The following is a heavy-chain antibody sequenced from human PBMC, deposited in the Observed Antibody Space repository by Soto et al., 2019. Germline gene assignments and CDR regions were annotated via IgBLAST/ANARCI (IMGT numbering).Heavy chain of an antibody. CDR3: ARVKGNYYYYGMDV. CDR2: ISYDGSNK. V-gene: IGHV3-30-3*01. J-gene: IGHJ6*02. Sequence: GGSLRLSCAASGFTFSSYAMHWVRRAPDKGLEWVAVISYDGSNKYYADSVKGRFTISRDNSKNTLYLQMNSLRAEDTVVYYCARVKGNYYYYGMDVWGQGTTVTVSS. CDR1: GFTFSSYA.